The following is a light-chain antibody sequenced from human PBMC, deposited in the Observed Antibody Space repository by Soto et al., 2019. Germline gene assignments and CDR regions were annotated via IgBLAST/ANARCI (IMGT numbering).Light chain of an antibody. CDR2: DVS. V-gene: IGLV2-14*03. J-gene: IGLJ1*01. CDR3: SAFTGTTYV. CDR1: DVRGNKY. Sequence: QSVLTQPASMSGSPGQSITISCTGSDVRGNKYVSWYQHYPGKAPKLIISDVSSRPSGVSDRFSGSKSGDSASLTISGLQAEDEADYYRSAFTGTTYVFGTGTKVTVL.